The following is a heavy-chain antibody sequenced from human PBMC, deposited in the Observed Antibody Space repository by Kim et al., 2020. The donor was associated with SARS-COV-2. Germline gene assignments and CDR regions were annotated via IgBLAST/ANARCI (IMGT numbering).Heavy chain of an antibody. V-gene: IGHV1-18*01. CDR2: ISAYNGNT. J-gene: IGHJ6*03. CDR1: GYTFTNYG. Sequence: ASVKVSCKASGYTFTNYGISWVRQAPGQGLEWMGWISAYNGNTNYAQKLPGRVTMTTDTSTSTAYMELRSLRSDDTAVYYCASSLYTKMVRGVSYYYYYYMDVWGKGTTVTVSS. D-gene: IGHD3-10*01. CDR3: ASSLYTKMVRGVSYYYYYYMDV.